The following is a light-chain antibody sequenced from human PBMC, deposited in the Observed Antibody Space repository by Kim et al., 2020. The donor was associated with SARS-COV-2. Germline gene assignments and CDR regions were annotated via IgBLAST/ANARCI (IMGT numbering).Light chain of an antibody. CDR3: QAWDNSIV. CDR1: RLGRKY. J-gene: IGLJ2*01. Sequence: SYELTQPPSVSVSPGQTASITCSGHRLGRKYVYWYQQKPGQPPLLVMSQDIKRPSGIPERFSGSTSGVTATLTISGTQPLDEADYYCQAWDNSIVFGGGT. V-gene: IGLV3-1*01. CDR2: QDI.